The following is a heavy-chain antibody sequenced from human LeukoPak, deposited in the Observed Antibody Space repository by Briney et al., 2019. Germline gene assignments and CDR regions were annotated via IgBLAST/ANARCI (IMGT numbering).Heavy chain of an antibody. D-gene: IGHD4-17*01. J-gene: IGHJ4*02. CDR2: INHSGST. CDR3: ARARIIRGLDY. CDR1: GGSISSYY. V-gene: IGHV4-34*01. Sequence: SETLSLTCTVSGGSISSYYWSWIRQPPGKGLEWIGEINHSGSTNYNPSLKSRVTISVDTSKNQFSLKLSSVTAADTAVYYCARARIIRGLDYWGQGTLVTVSS.